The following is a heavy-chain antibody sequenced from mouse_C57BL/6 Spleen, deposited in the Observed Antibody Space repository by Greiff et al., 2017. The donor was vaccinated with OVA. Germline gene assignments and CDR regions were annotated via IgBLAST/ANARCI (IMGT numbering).Heavy chain of an antibody. V-gene: IGHV2-5*01. CDR1: GFSLTSYG. J-gene: IGHJ4*01. Sequence: QVQLKQSGPGLVQPSQSLSITCTVSGFSLTSYGVHWVRQSPGKGLEWLGVIWRGGSTDYNAAFMSRLSITKDNSKSQVFFKMNSLQADDTAIYYCAKKGGYVGDPYYAMDYWGQGTSVTVSS. CDR3: AKKGGYVGDPYYAMDY. D-gene: IGHD2-10*02. CDR2: IWRGGST.